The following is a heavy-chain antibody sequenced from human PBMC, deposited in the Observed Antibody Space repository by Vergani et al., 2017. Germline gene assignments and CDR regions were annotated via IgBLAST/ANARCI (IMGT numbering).Heavy chain of an antibody. CDR3: ARGLVVVVAAPSYYYGMDV. J-gene: IGHJ6*02. CDR2: IYHSGST. Sequence: QVQLQESGPGLVKPSGTLSLTCAVSGGSISSSNWWSWVRQPPGKGLEWIGEIYHSGSTNYNPSLKSRVTLSVDKSKNQFSLKLSSVTAADTAVYYCARGLVVVVAAPSYYYGMDVWGQGTTVTVSS. D-gene: IGHD2-15*01. V-gene: IGHV4-4*02. CDR1: GGSISSSNW.